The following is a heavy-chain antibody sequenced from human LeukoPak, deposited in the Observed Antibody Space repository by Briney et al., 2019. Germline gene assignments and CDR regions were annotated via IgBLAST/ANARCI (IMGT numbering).Heavy chain of an antibody. CDR1: GGSFSGYY. J-gene: IGHJ4*02. CDR2: INHSGST. D-gene: IGHD4-17*01. CDR3: ARVGTYGEYDY. Sequence: SSETLSLTCAVYGGSFSGYYWSWIRQPPGKGLEWIGEINHSGSTNYNPSLKSRVTISADTSKNQFSLKLSSVTAADTAVYYCARVGTYGEYDYWGQGTLVTVSS. V-gene: IGHV4-34*01.